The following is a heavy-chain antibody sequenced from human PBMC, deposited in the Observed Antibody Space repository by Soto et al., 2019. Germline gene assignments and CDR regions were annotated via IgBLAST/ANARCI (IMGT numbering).Heavy chain of an antibody. Sequence: VGSLRLSCAASGLTFSIYGMSWVRQAPGKGLEWVSALSGSGDSTYYADSVKGRFTISRDNSKNTLYLQMNSLRAEDAAVYYCAKDSPILTVWGQGTTVTVSS. CDR1: GLTFSIYG. CDR2: LSGSGDST. J-gene: IGHJ6*02. V-gene: IGHV3-23*01. CDR3: AKDSPILTV. D-gene: IGHD2-15*01.